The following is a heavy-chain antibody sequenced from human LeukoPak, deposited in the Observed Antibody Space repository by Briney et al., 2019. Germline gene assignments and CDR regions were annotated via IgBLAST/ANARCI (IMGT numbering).Heavy chain of an antibody. J-gene: IGHJ3*02. CDR2: IYYSGST. Sequence: PSETLSLTCSVSGVSINNYYWSWIRQPPGKGLEWIGYIYYSGSTNYNPSLKSRVTISVDTSKNQFSLKLSSVTAADTAVYYCASSDILTGDDAFDIWGQGTMVTVSS. CDR3: ASSDILTGDDAFDI. D-gene: IGHD3-9*01. V-gene: IGHV4-59*01. CDR1: GVSINNYY.